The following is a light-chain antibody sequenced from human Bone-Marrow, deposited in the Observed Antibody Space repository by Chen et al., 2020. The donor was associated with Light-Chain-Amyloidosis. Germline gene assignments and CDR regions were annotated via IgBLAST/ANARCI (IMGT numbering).Light chain of an antibody. CDR1: NIGSTS. V-gene: IGLV3-21*02. CDR2: DDS. CDR3: QVWGRGSDRPV. Sequence: SYVLTQPSSVSVAPGQMATIACGGNNIGSTSVHWYQQTPGQAPLLVVYDDSDRPSGIPGRLSGSNSGTTATLTISRVEAGDEADYYCQVWGRGSDRPVFGGGTKLTVL. J-gene: IGLJ3*02.